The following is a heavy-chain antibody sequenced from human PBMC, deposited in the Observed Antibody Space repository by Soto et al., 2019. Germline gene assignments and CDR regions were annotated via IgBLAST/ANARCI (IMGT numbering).Heavy chain of an antibody. Sequence: QVQLVQSGTEVKKPGASVNVSCKAFGYTFTSYGFSWVRQVPGQGLEWLGWISAFNGDTQYAQPMKGRLTVTTDTYTTTVHMELRSLTPADTAVYYCAREAGWQRMVPYDWGQGTLVTVS. J-gene: IGHJ4*02. V-gene: IGHV1-18*04. CDR3: AREAGWQRMVPYD. CDR1: GYTFTSYG. CDR2: ISAFNGDT. D-gene: IGHD2-15*01.